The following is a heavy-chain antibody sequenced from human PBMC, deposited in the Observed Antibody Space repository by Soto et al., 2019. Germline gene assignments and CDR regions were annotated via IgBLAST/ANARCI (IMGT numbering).Heavy chain of an antibody. J-gene: IGHJ6*02. Sequence: QVQLVQSGVEVKKPGSSVRVSCKASGDTFKNSVISWVRQAPGQGLEWMGGTIPLFGTTDYAQKFQGRLTITTDESTTPDYMEVSRLTSEDTAVYYCVAELDFGKLSVVWGQGTTVIVSS. V-gene: IGHV1-69*01. CDR3: VAELDFGKLSVV. CDR2: TIPLFGTT. CDR1: GDTFKNSV. D-gene: IGHD3-10*01.